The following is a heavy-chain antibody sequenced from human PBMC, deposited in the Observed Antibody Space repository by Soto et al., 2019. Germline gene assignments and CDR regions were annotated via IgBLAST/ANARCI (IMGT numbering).Heavy chain of an antibody. CDR1: GFTFSSYA. V-gene: IGHV3-30-3*01. D-gene: IGHD6-19*01. J-gene: IGHJ5*02. CDR3: ARDRGLAVAGKVGDWFDP. Sequence: QVQLVESGGGVVQPGRSLRLSCAASGFTFSSYAMHWVRQAPGKGLEWVAVISYDGSNKYYADSVKGRFTISRDNSKNTRYLQMNSLRAEDTAVYYCARDRGLAVAGKVGDWFDPWGQGTLVTVSS. CDR2: ISYDGSNK.